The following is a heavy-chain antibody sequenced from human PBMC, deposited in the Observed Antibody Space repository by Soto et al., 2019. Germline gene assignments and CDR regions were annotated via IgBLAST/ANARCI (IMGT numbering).Heavy chain of an antibody. V-gene: IGHV4-59*08. CDR3: ARTIGGSGWYEDY. Sequence: PSETLSLTCTVSGGSISGYYWSWIRQPPGKGLEWIGYIYYSGSTNYNPSLKSRVTISVDTSKNQFSLKLSSVTAADTAVYYCARTIGGSGWYEDYWGQGTLVTVSS. CDR2: IYYSGST. J-gene: IGHJ4*02. CDR1: GGSISGYY. D-gene: IGHD6-19*01.